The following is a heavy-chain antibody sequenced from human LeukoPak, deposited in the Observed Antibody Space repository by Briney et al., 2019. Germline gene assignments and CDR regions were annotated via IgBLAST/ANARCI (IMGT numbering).Heavy chain of an antibody. J-gene: IGHJ6*03. V-gene: IGHV4-4*07. CDR3: VGVPLRYYYYMDV. CDR1: GGSISNYY. Sequence: SETLSLTCTVSGGSISNYYWSWIRQPAGKGLEWIGRIYKSGSTNYNPSLKSRVTMSVDTSKNQFSLKLSSVTAADTAVYYCVGVPLRYYYYMDVWGKGTTVTVSS. D-gene: IGHD3-10*01. CDR2: IYKSGST.